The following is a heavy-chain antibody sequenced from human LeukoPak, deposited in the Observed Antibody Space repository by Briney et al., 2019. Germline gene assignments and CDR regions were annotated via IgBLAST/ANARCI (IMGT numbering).Heavy chain of an antibody. J-gene: IGHJ4*02. CDR3: ASLGLNSFYTSVGLSFYYFDY. Sequence: ASVKVSCKASGGTFSSYAISWVRQAPGQGLEWMGGIIPIFGTANYAQKFQGRVTITADESTSTAYMELSSLRSEDTAVYYCASLGLNSFYTSVGLSFYYFDYWGQGTLVTVSS. CDR2: IIPIFGTA. CDR1: GGTFSSYA. V-gene: IGHV1-69*13. D-gene: IGHD3-3*02.